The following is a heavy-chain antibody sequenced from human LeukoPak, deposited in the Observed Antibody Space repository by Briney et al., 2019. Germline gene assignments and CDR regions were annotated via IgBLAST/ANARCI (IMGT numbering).Heavy chain of an antibody. CDR3: AGDYGSGSHKFDY. J-gene: IGHJ4*02. V-gene: IGHV4-59*01. D-gene: IGHD3-10*01. CDR2: IYYSGST. CDR1: GGSISSYY. Sequence: SETLSLTCTVSGGSISSYYWSWIRQPPGKRLEWIGYIYYSGSTNYNPSLKSRVTISVDTSKNQFSLKLSSVTAADTAVYYCAGDYGSGSHKFDYWGQGTLVTVSS.